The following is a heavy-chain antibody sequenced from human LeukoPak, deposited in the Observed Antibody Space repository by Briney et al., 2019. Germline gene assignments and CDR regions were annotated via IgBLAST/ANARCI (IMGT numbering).Heavy chain of an antibody. V-gene: IGHV3-9*03. CDR3: ARSMVRGVYFDY. CDR1: GFTFDDYA. Sequence: QPGGSLRLSCAASGFTFDDYAMHWVRQAPGKGLEWVSGISWNSGSIGYADSVKGRFTISRDNAKNSLYLQMNSLRAEDMALYYCARSMVRGVYFDYWGQGTLVTVSS. CDR2: ISWNSGSI. D-gene: IGHD3-10*01. J-gene: IGHJ4*02.